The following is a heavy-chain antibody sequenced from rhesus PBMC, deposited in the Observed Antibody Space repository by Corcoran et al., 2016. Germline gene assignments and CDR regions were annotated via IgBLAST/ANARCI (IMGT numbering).Heavy chain of an antibody. V-gene: IGHV4-106*01. CDR2: IYGSGGGT. CDR1: GGSLNDDYY. CDR3: ARRLATVTLSYFDY. D-gene: IGHD5-36*02. Sequence: QVQLQESCPGLWKPSETLSLTCAVSGGSLNDDYYWCWIRQPPGQGLEWIGNIYGSGGGTNYNPSLKNRVTISTDPSKNQFSLKLISVPAADTAVYYCARRLATVTLSYFDYWGQGVLVIVSS. J-gene: IGHJ4*01.